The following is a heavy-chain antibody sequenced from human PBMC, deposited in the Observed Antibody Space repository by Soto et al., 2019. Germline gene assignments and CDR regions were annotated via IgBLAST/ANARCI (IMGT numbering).Heavy chain of an antibody. D-gene: IGHD2-21*01. Sequence: PGGSLRLSCAASGFTFSDHYMDWIRQAPGKGLEWVGRSTDKANLYTAEYAASVKGRFTISRDDLKNVLYLHMSSLKTEDTAVYYCARSPYSTYYFDSWGQGTLVTVS. CDR1: GFTFSDHY. CDR2: STDKANLYTA. V-gene: IGHV3-72*01. J-gene: IGHJ4*02. CDR3: ARSPYSTYYFDS.